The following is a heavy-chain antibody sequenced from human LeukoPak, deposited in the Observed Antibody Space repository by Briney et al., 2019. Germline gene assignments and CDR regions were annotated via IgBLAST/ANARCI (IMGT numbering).Heavy chain of an antibody. Sequence: GGSLRLSCAASGFTFSSYSMNWVRQAPGKGLEWVSSISSSSRYIYYADSVKGRFPTSRDNATNSLYLQMNSLRAEDSAVYYCARDPSRYSSGWYYFDYWGQGTLVTVSS. D-gene: IGHD6-19*01. CDR3: ARDPSRYSSGWYYFDY. CDR2: ISSSSRYI. V-gene: IGHV3-21*01. CDR1: GFTFSSYS. J-gene: IGHJ4*02.